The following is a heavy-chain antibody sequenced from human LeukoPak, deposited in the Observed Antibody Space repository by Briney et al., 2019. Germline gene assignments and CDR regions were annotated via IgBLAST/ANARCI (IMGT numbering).Heavy chain of an antibody. V-gene: IGHV3-53*01. CDR1: GFTVSSNS. CDR2: IFGST. CDR3: ARRAGAYSHPYDY. D-gene: IGHD4/OR15-4a*01. Sequence: GGSLRLSCTVSGFTVSSNSMSWVRQAPGKGLEWVSFIFGSTHYSDSVKGRFTISRDNSKNTLYLQMNSLRAEDTAVYYCARRAGAYSHPYDYWGQGTLVTVSS. J-gene: IGHJ4*02.